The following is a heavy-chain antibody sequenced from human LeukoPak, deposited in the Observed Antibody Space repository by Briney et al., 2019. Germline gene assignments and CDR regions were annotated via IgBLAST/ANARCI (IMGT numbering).Heavy chain of an antibody. V-gene: IGHV3-15*01. D-gene: IGHD5-18*01. CDR3: TTGAPSYSYGNYYYYYYMDV. Sequence: PGGSLRLSCAASGFTFSNAWMSWVRQAPGKGLEWVGRIKSKTDGGTTDYAAPVKGRFTISRDDSKNTLYLQMNSLKTEDTAVYYCTTGAPSYSYGNYYYYYYMDVWGKGTTVTISS. CDR1: GFTFSNAW. CDR2: IKSKTDGGTT. J-gene: IGHJ6*03.